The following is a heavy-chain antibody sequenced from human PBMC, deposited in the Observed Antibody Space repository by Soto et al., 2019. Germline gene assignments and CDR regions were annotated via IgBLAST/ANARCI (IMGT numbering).Heavy chain of an antibody. CDR3: AKDGEYYYGSGSYYSDAFDI. CDR2: ISGSGGST. Sequence: PGGSLRLSCAASGFTFSSYAMSWVRQAPGKGLEWVSAISGSGGSTYYADSVKGRFTISRDNSKNTLYLQMNSLRAEDTAVYYCAKDGEYYYGSGSYYSDAFDIWGQGTMVTVSS. J-gene: IGHJ3*02. CDR1: GFTFSSYA. V-gene: IGHV3-23*01. D-gene: IGHD3-10*01.